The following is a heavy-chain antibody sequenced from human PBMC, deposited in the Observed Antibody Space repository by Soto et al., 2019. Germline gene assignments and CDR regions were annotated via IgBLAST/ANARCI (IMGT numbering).Heavy chain of an antibody. D-gene: IGHD3-16*01. CDR1: GGTFSSYA. V-gene: IGHV1-69*06. CDR3: ARDRDRSLGELYYHCMDV. Sequence: SVKVSCKASGGTFSSYAISWVRQAPGQGLEWMGGIIPIFGTANYAQKFQGRVTITADKSTSTAYMELSSLGSEDTAVYYCARDRDRSLGELYYHCMDVWGQGTTVTVSS. J-gene: IGHJ6*02. CDR2: IIPIFGTA.